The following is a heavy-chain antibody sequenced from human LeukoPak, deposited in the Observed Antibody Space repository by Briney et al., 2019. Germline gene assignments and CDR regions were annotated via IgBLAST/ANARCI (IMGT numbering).Heavy chain of an antibody. V-gene: IGHV1-46*03. CDR1: GYTFTSYG. CDR2: INPSGGST. J-gene: IGHJ4*02. CDR3: ARGGYTDIVVVPAVTFDY. Sequence: ASVKVSCKASGYTFTSYGVSWVRQAPGQGLEWMGIINPSGGSTSYAQKFQGRVTMTRDTSTSTVYMELSSLRSEDTAVYYCARGGYTDIVVVPAVTFDYWGQGTLVTVSS. D-gene: IGHD2-2*01.